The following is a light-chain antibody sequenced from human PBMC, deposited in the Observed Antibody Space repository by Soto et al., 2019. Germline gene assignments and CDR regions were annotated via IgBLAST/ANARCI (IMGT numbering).Light chain of an antibody. CDR1: SSDVGGYKY. CDR2: DVS. Sequence: ALTQPRSVSGSPGQSVTISCTGTSSDVGGYKYVSWYQQHAGKAPKLMMYDVSKRPSGVPDRFSGSKSGNTASLTISGLQAEDEADYYCCSYAGSYTFVFGGGTKLTVL. CDR3: CSYAGSYTFV. V-gene: IGLV2-11*01. J-gene: IGLJ2*01.